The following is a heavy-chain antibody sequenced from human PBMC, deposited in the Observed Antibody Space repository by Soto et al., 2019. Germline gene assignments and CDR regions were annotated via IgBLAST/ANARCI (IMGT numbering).Heavy chain of an antibody. CDR1: GYTFTNHC. D-gene: IGHD3-16*01. CDR2: IFPGDSDT. CDR3: VRPNFGEFTHFDC. Sequence: EYLKVFFKASGYTFTNHCIVWVPQTPGKGLEFMGIIFPGDSDTRYNPSFEGQVTVSADECISTAYLEWNTLKASDTAMYSCVRPNFGEFTHFDCWGQGTLVTVSS. J-gene: IGHJ4*02. V-gene: IGHV5-51*01.